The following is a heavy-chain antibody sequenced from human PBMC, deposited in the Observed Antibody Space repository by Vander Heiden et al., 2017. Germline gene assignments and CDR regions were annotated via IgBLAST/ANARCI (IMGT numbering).Heavy chain of an antibody. J-gene: IGHJ6*02. D-gene: IGHD6-19*01. CDR3: AKEAGYYYYYGMDV. CDR1: GFTFDDYA. V-gene: IGHV3-9*01. CDR2: ISWNSGSI. Sequence: EVQLVESGGGLVQPGRSLRLSCAASGFTFDDYARHWVRQAPGKGLEWVSDISWNSGSIGYADSVKGRFTISRDNAKNSLYLQMNSLRAEDTALYYCAKEAGYYYYYGMDVWGQGTTVTVSS.